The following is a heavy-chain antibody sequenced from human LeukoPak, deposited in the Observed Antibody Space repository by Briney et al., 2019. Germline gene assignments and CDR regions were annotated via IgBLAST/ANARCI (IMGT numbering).Heavy chain of an antibody. CDR1: GFTFNNAW. Sequence: GGSLRLSCAASGFTFNNAWTNWVRQAPGKGLEWVGRIKKRSDGGTTDYAAPVKDRFIISRDDSQDTLYLQMNTLKTEDTAVYYCTRDWYHAFDFWGQGTVVTVSS. CDR3: TRDWYHAFDF. V-gene: IGHV3-15*07. CDR2: IKKRSDGGTT. J-gene: IGHJ3*01. D-gene: IGHD3-9*01.